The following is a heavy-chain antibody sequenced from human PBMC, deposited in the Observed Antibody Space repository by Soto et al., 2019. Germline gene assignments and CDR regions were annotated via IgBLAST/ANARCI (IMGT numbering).Heavy chain of an antibody. J-gene: IGHJ4*02. V-gene: IGHV1-18*01. Sequence: QVQLVQSGAEVKKPGASVKVSCKASGYTFTSYGISWVRQAPGQGLEWMGWISAYNGNTNYAQKLQGRVTMTTDTTSSTAHMELRSLRSDDTAVYYCARVKEVFGLVITPPHFDYWGQGTLVTVSS. D-gene: IGHD3-3*01. CDR1: GYTFTSYG. CDR3: ARVKEVFGLVITPPHFDY. CDR2: ISAYNGNT.